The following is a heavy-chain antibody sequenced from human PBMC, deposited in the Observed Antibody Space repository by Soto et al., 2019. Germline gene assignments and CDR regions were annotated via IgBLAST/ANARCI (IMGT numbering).Heavy chain of an antibody. D-gene: IGHD2-15*01. V-gene: IGHV1-8*01. Sequence: GASVKVSCKASGYTFSSYDINWVRQATGQGLEWMGWMNPNSGNTGYAQKFQGRVTMTRNTSISTAYMELSSLRSEDTAVYYCARAASRYCSGGSCSWFDPWGQGTLVTVSS. CDR2: MNPNSGNT. J-gene: IGHJ5*02. CDR1: GYTFSSYD. CDR3: ARAASRYCSGGSCSWFDP.